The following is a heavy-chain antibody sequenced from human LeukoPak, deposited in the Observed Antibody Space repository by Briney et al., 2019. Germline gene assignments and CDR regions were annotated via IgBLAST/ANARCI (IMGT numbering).Heavy chain of an antibody. D-gene: IGHD3-3*01. V-gene: IGHV1-8*02. CDR1: GYTFTSYG. CDR2: MNPNSGNT. CDR3: ARAQFGFWSGYPAGGY. J-gene: IGHJ4*02. Sequence: GASVKVSCKASGYTFTSYGISWVRQAPGQGLEWMGWMNPNSGNTGYAQKFQGRVTMTRNTSISTAYMELSSLRSEDTAVYYCARAQFGFWSGYPAGGYWGQGTLVTVSS.